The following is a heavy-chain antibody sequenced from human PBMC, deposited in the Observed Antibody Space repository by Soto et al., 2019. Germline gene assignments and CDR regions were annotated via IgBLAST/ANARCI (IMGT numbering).Heavy chain of an antibody. J-gene: IGHJ5*02. V-gene: IGHV1-69*06. D-gene: IGHD5-12*01. CDR1: GGTFSSYS. CDR2: IIPIFGTA. CDR3: ARHRYSGSDWITYTWFDP. Sequence: SVKVSFKASGGTFSSYSISWARQAPGQWLELMGGIIPIFGTANYAHEFQGRVTITADKSTSTAYMEMGSLRSDDTAVYYCARHRYSGSDWITYTWFDPWGQRTIVTVSS.